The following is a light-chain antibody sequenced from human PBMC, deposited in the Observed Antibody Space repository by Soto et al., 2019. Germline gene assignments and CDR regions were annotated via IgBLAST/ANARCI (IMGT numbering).Light chain of an antibody. Sequence: DIQMTQSPSTLSASVGDRVTITCRASQSISTWLAWFQQKSGKAPKLLIYKASSLETGVPSRFSGSRSGTEFTLTISSLQPDDSATYYFQQYDSYPRTFGQGTRVEIK. CDR3: QQYDSYPRT. V-gene: IGKV1-5*03. CDR1: QSISTW. CDR2: KAS. J-gene: IGKJ1*01.